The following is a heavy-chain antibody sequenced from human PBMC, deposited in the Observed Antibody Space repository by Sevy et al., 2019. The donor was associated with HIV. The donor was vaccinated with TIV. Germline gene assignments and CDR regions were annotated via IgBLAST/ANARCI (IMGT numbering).Heavy chain of an antibody. J-gene: IGHJ4*02. V-gene: IGHV3-21*01. CDR3: AKGGSNWPYFDY. D-gene: IGHD6-13*01. CDR1: GFTFNTYT. CDR2: ITFLSNYI. Sequence: GGSLRLSCAASGFTFNTYTMNWVRQAPGKGLEWVSSITFLSNYIYYADYVKGRFTISRDNAKNSVYLQMDSLRVEDTAVYYCAKGGSNWPYFDYWGQGTLVTVSS.